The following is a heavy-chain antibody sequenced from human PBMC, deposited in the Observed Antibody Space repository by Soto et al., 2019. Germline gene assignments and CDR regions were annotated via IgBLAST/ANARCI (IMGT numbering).Heavy chain of an antibody. Sequence: PXETLSLTCTVSGGSISSYYWSWIRQPPGKGLEWIGYIYYSGSTYYNPSLKSRVTISVDTSKNQFSLKLTSVTAADTAVYFCARAQTIFGIITVFDYWGQGTLVTVSS. J-gene: IGHJ4*02. CDR1: GGSISSYY. CDR3: ARAQTIFGIITVFDY. V-gene: IGHV4-59*12. D-gene: IGHD3-3*01. CDR2: IYYSGST.